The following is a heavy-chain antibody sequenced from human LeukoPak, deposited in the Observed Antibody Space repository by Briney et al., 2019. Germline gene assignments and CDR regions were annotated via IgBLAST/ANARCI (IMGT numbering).Heavy chain of an antibody. CDR2: ISRDSGFI. V-gene: IGHV3-21*01. Sequence: GGSLGLSCAASGFTFRNYVIHWVRQAPGKGLEWVSSISRDSGFIYYADSAKGRFTISRDNAQNSLYLQMNSLRAEDSALYYCARDPSGGSYTGYFDSWGQGTLVTVSS. CDR1: GFTFRNYV. CDR3: ARDPSGGSYTGYFDS. D-gene: IGHD1-26*01. J-gene: IGHJ4*02.